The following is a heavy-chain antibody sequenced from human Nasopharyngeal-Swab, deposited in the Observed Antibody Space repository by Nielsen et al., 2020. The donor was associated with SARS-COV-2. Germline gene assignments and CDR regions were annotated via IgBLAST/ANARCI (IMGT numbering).Heavy chain of an antibody. J-gene: IGHJ4*02. CDR2: IDWDDDK. V-gene: IGHV2-70*11. CDR3: ARISGSSGRPFDQ. D-gene: IGHD6-13*01. CDR1: GFSLTTIGMC. Sequence: SGPTLVKPTQTLTLTCSFSGFSLTTIGMCVSWLRQPPGKALEWLARIDWDDDKYYTTSLKTRLTISKDTSKNQVVLTMTNMDPVDTATYYCARISGSSGRPFDQWGQGALVTVSS.